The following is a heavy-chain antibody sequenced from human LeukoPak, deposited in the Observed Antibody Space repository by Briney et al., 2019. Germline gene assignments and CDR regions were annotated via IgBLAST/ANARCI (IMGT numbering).Heavy chain of an antibody. CDR2: IYYTGTT. CDR1: GGSISSSSHS. J-gene: IGHJ5*02. CDR3: AQSLGSSNWIGNWFDP. D-gene: IGHD6-13*01. Sequence: SETLSFTCTVSGGSISSSSHSWGWIRQPPGKGRERNGSIYYTGTTYYNPSLKSRVTISVDTSKNQFSLKLSSVTAADTAVYYCAQSLGSSNWIGNWFDPWGQGTLVTVSS. V-gene: IGHV4-39*01.